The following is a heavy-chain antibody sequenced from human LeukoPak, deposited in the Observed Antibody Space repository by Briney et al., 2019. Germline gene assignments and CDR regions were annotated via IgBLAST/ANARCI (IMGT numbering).Heavy chain of an antibody. CDR3: ARSGYTRFDY. D-gene: IGHD5-24*01. J-gene: IGHJ4*02. CDR1: GFIFSNYA. V-gene: IGHV3-23*01. Sequence: GGSLRLSCAASGFIFSNYAMSWVRQAPGKGLQWVSAFSGSGGSTYYADSVKGRFTISRDNSRNTLYLQMNSLRAEDTAVYYCARSGYTRFDYWGQGTLVTVSS. CDR2: FSGSGGST.